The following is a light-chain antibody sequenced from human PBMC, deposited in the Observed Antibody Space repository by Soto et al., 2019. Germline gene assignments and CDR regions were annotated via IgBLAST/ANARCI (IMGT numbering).Light chain of an antibody. CDR2: DAS. CDR1: QSISNN. V-gene: IGKV3-15*01. CDR3: QHHNNWPPYT. Sequence: LVMTQSPATLSVSPGERATLSCRASQSISNNLAWYQQKPGQAPTLLIYDASTRVTGVPARFSGSGSGTDFTLTIISLQSEDFAVYYCQHHNNWPPYTFGQGTKLEMK. J-gene: IGKJ2*01.